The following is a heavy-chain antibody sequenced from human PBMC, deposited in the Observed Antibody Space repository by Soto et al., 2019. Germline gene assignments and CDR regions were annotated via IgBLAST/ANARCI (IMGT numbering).Heavy chain of an antibody. Sequence: QVQLVESGGGVVQPGRSLRLSCAASGFTFSSYGMHWVRQAPGKGLEWVAVIWYDGSNKYYADSVKGRFTISRDNSKNTLYLQRNSLRAEDTAVYYCARVAVAARPGRYYYYYYYMDVWGKGTTVTVSS. D-gene: IGHD6-6*01. CDR3: ARVAVAARPGRYYYYYYYMDV. J-gene: IGHJ6*03. CDR2: IWYDGSNK. V-gene: IGHV3-33*01. CDR1: GFTFSSYG.